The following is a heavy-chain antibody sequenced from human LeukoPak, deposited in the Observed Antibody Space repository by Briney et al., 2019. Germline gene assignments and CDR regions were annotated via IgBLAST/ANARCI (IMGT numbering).Heavy chain of an antibody. V-gene: IGHV3-43D*04. D-gene: IGHD3-10*01. Sequence: GGSLRLSCAASGFTFDDYAMHWVRQAPGKGLEWVSLISWDGGSTYYADSVKGRFTISRDNSKNSLYLQTNSLRAEDTALYYCAKDLYGSGSYYLDVWGKGTTVTVSS. CDR2: ISWDGGST. CDR1: GFTFDDYA. CDR3: AKDLYGSGSYYLDV. J-gene: IGHJ6*03.